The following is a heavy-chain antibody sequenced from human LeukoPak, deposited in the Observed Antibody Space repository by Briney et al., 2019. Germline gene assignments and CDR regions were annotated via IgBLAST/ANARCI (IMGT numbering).Heavy chain of an antibody. D-gene: IGHD3-3*01. Sequence: SETLSLTCTVSGGSISGYYWSWIRQPAGKGLEWIGRIYTSGSTNYNPSLKSRVTMSVDTSKNQFSLKLSSVTAADTAVYYCARDKIITIGLPPEHYYYYYGMDVWGQGTTVTVSS. CDR1: GGSISGYY. V-gene: IGHV4-4*07. J-gene: IGHJ6*02. CDR3: ARDKIITIGLPPEHYYYYYGMDV. CDR2: IYTSGST.